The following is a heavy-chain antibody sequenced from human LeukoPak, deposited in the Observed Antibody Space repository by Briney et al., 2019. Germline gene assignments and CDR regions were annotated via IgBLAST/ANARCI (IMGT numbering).Heavy chain of an antibody. D-gene: IGHD5/OR15-5a*01. CDR2: ISSSGSTI. CDR1: GFTFSSYE. J-gene: IGHJ4*02. Sequence: GGSLRLSCAASGFTFSSYEMNWVRQAPGKGLEWVSYISSSGSTIYYADSVKGRFTISRDNAKNSLYLQMNSLRAEDTAVYYCARDLRGNGLYYFDYWGQGTLVTVSS. V-gene: IGHV3-48*03. CDR3: ARDLRGNGLYYFDY.